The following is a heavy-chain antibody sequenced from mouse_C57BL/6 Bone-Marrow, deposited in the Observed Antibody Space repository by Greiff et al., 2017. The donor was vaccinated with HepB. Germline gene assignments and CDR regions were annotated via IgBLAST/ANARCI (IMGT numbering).Heavy chain of an antibody. J-gene: IGHJ3*01. CDR2: IDPSDSYT. CDR1: GYTFTSYW. V-gene: IGHV1-50*01. D-gene: IGHD1-1*01. Sequence: QVQLQHPGAELVKPGASVKLSCKASGYTFTSYWMQWVKQRPGQGLEWIGEIDPSDSYTNYNQKFKGKATLTVDTSSSTAYMQLSSLTSEDSAVYDCARGGYYYGSSPWFAYWGQGTLVTVSA. CDR3: ARGGYYYGSSPWFAY.